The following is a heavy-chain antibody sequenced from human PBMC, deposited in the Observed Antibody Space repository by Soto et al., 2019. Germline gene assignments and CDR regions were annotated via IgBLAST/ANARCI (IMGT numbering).Heavy chain of an antibody. Sequence: GGSLRLSCAASGFTFSSYEMNWVRQAPGKGLEWVSYISSSGSTIYYADSVKGRFTISRDNAKNSLYLQMNSLRAEDTAVYYCATTTVTDYYYGMDVWGQGTTVTVPS. CDR3: ATTTVTDYYYGMDV. V-gene: IGHV3-48*03. CDR2: ISSSGSTI. CDR1: GFTFSSYE. J-gene: IGHJ6*02. D-gene: IGHD4-17*01.